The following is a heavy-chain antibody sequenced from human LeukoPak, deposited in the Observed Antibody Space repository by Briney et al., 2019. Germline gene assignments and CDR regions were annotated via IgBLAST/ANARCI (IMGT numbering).Heavy chain of an antibody. CDR2: IYTSGSA. Sequence: KPSETLSLTCTVSGGSISSYYWSWIRQPAGKGLEWIGRIYTSGSANYNPSLKSRVTMSVDTSKNQFSLKLSSVTAADTAVYYCARDCKETPYSSSRVAYYYYYMDVWGKGTTVTVSS. CDR3: ARDCKETPYSSSRVAYYYYYMDV. CDR1: GGSISSYY. J-gene: IGHJ6*03. V-gene: IGHV4-4*07. D-gene: IGHD6-6*01.